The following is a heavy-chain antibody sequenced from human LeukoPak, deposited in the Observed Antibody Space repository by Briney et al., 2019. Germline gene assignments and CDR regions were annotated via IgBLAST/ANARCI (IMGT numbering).Heavy chain of an antibody. D-gene: IGHD6-19*01. CDR1: GGTFSSYA. CDR3: ARVEKYSSGWSPHYYYYYGTDV. Sequence: SVKVSCKASGGTFSSYAISWVRQAPGQGLEWMGGIIPIFGTANYAQKFQGRVTITADESTSTAYMELSSLRSEDTAVYYCARVEKYSSGWSPHYYYYYGTDVWGQGTTVTVSS. V-gene: IGHV1-69*13. J-gene: IGHJ6*02. CDR2: IIPIFGTA.